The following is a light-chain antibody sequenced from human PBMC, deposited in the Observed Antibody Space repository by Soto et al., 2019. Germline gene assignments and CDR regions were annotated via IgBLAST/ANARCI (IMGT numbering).Light chain of an antibody. V-gene: IGLV4-69*01. CDR1: SGHSDYA. J-gene: IGLJ3*02. CDR2: VNGDGSH. Sequence: QPVLTQSPSASASLGDSVKLTCTLSSGHSDYAIAWHQQQPEKGPRYLMKVNGDGSHIKGDGIPDRFSGSSSGAERYLTISSLQSEDEADYYCQTWGTGSWVFGGGTKLTVL. CDR3: QTWGTGSWV.